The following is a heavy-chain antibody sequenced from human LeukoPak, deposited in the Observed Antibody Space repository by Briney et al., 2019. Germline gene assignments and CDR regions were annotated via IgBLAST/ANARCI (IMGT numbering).Heavy chain of an antibody. CDR3: ARAPRLRGSGSYGDY. D-gene: IGHD3-10*01. CDR2: INSDWSST. Sequence: GGSLRLSCAASGFTFSSYWMHWVRQAPGKGLVWVSRINSDWSSTSYADSVKGRFTISRDNHKNTLYRQMNSLRAEDTAVYYCARAPRLRGSGSYGDYWGQGTLVTVSS. V-gene: IGHV3-74*01. CDR1: GFTFSSYW. J-gene: IGHJ4*02.